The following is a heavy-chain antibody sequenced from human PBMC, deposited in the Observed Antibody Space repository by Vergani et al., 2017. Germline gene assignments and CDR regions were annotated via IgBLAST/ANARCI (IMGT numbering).Heavy chain of an antibody. CDR2: IYYSGST. CDR3: ARARSIGSSRPVLDY. CDR1: GGSISSGGYY. V-gene: IGHV4-30-4*08. Sequence: QVQLQESGPGLVKPSQTLSLTCTVSGGSISSGGYYWSWIRQHPGKGLEWIGYIYYSGSTYYNPSLKSRITISVDTSKNQFSRKLSSVTAADTAVYYCARARSIGSSRPVLDYWGQGTLVTVSS. J-gene: IGHJ4*02. D-gene: IGHD6-13*01.